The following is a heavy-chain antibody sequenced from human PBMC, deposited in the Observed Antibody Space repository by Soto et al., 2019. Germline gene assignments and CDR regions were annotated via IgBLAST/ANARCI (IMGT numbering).Heavy chain of an antibody. D-gene: IGHD4-17*01. V-gene: IGHV4-4*02. Sequence: QVQLQESGPGLVNPSGTLSPTCAVSGGSLSSSSWWSWVRQPPGKALEWLGEIYYSGSTKYNPSLNSRVTISADQSKNDFSLRLSSVTAADTAVYYCVHHGGDPYYHDFWGQGMLVTVSS. J-gene: IGHJ4*02. CDR2: IYYSGST. CDR3: VHHGGDPYYHDF. CDR1: GGSLSSSSW.